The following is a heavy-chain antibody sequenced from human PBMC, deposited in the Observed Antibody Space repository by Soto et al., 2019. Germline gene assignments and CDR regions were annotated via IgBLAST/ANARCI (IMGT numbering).Heavy chain of an antibody. D-gene: IGHD3-3*02. CDR1: GGSISSYY. CDR2: IYYSGST. Sequence: SETLSLTCTVSGGSISSYYWSWIRQPPGKGLEWIGYIYYSGSTNYNPSLKSRVTISVDTSISTAYMELSRLRSDDTAIYYCARGGSFVPSPFDPWGQGTLVTVSS. CDR3: ARGGSFVPSPFDP. J-gene: IGHJ5*02. V-gene: IGHV4-59*01.